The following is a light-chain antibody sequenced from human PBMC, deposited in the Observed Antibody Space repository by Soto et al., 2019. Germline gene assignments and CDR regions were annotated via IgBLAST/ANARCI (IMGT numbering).Light chain of an antibody. CDR1: QSVSTNY. CDR3: QQYGSTPT. J-gene: IGKJ4*01. CDR2: DAC. V-gene: IGKV3D-20*01. Sequence: EIVLTQSPATLSLSPGERATLSCGASQSVSTNYVAWYQKKPGLAPRLLIYDACTRATAISDRFTGSGSGTVFTLTISRVEPEDFAVYYCQQYGSTPTFGVGTKVEIK.